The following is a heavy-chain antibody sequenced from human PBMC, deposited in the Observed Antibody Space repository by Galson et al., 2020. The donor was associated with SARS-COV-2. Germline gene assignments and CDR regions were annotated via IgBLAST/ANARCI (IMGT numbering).Heavy chain of an antibody. CDR1: GYTFTGYY. V-gene: IGHV1-2*02. CDR3: ARDPIESGYHQRNYNWFDP. D-gene: IGHD3-3*01. Sequence: ASVKVSCKASGYTFTGYYMHWVRQAPGQGLEWMGWINPNSGGTNYAQKFQGRVTMTRDTSISTAYMELSRLRSDDTAVYYCARDPIESGYHQRNYNWFDPWGQGTLVTVSS. CDR2: INPNSGGT. J-gene: IGHJ5*02.